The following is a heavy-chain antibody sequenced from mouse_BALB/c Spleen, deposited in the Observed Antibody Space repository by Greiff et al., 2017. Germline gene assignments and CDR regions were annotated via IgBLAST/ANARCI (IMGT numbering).Heavy chain of an antibody. D-gene: IGHD4-1*01. CDR1: GFNIKDTY. J-gene: IGHJ2*01. Sequence: EVKLMESGAELVKPGASVKLSCTASGFNIKDTYMHWVKQRPEQGLEWIGRIDPANGNTKYDPKFQGKATITADTSSNTAYLQLSSLTSEDTAVYYCARVLTGDYFDYWGQGTTLTVSS. CDR2: IDPANGNT. V-gene: IGHV14-3*02. CDR3: ARVLTGDYFDY.